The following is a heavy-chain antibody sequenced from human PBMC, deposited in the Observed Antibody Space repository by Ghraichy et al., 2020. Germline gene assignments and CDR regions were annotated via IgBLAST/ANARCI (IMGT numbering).Heavy chain of an antibody. Sequence: GESLNISCKGSGYSFTSYWIGWVRQMPGKGLEWMGIIYPGDSDTRYSPSFQGQVTISADKSISTAYLQWSSLKASDTAMYYCARLERAAAGLYNWFDPWGQGTLVTVSS. D-gene: IGHD6-13*01. V-gene: IGHV5-51*01. CDR3: ARLERAAAGLYNWFDP. J-gene: IGHJ5*02. CDR1: GYSFTSYW. CDR2: IYPGDSDT.